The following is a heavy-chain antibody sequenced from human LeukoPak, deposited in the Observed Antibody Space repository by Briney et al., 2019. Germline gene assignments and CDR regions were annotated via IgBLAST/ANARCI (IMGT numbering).Heavy chain of an antibody. CDR1: GFTVSSNY. D-gene: IGHD2-21*02. V-gene: IGHV3-23*01. Sequence: GGSLRLSCAASGFTVSSNYMSWVRQTPGKGLEWVSAISGGGDITYYADSVTGRFTISRDNSKDTLFLQMHSLRPGDTAVYYCVREDTPATANYWGQGTLVTISS. CDR3: VREDTPATANY. CDR2: ISGGGDIT. J-gene: IGHJ4*02.